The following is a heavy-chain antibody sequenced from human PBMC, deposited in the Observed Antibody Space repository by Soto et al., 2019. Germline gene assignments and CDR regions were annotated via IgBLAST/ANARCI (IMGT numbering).Heavy chain of an antibody. V-gene: IGHV1-2*02. CDR1: GYTSTGYD. CDR2: INPNSGST. Sequence: ASVKVSCKASGYTSTGYDMHWVRQATGQGLEWMGWINPNSGSTDYAQKFQGRVTMTRDTSISTAYMELSSLRSDDTAVYYCARDGPKTHYYDISGYNGMDVWGQGTTVTVSS. CDR3: ARDGPKTHYYDISGYNGMDV. D-gene: IGHD3-22*01. J-gene: IGHJ6*02.